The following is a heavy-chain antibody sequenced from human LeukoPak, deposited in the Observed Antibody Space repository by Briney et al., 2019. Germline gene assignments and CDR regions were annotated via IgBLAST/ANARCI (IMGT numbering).Heavy chain of an antibody. V-gene: IGHV1-2*02. J-gene: IGHJ4*02. D-gene: IGHD1-26*01. Sequence: ASVKVSCKASGYTLTGYYMHWVRQAPGQGLEWMGWMNPNSGGTNYAQKFQGRVTMTRDTSISTAYMELSRLRSDDTAVYYCATVVGARGGDYFDYWGQGTLVTVSS. CDR2: MNPNSGGT. CDR3: ATVVGARGGDYFDY. CDR1: GYTLTGYY.